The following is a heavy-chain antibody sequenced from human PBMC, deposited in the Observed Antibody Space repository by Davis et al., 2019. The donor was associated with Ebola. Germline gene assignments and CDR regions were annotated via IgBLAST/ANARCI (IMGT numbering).Heavy chain of an antibody. Sequence: PSETLSLTCAVYGGSFSGYYWSWIRQPPGKGLEWIGEINHSGSTNYNPSLKSRGTISVDTSKNQFSLKLNSVTAADTAVYYCARWYSNPPRTQYYYYGMDVWGQGTAVTVSS. V-gene: IGHV4-34*01. D-gene: IGHD4-11*01. J-gene: IGHJ6*02. CDR2: INHSGST. CDR1: GGSFSGYY. CDR3: ARWYSNPPRTQYYYYGMDV.